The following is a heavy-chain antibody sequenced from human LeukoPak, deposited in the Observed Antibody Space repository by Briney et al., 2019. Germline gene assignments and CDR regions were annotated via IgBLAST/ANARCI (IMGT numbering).Heavy chain of an antibody. V-gene: IGHV4-39*01. CDR2: IYYSEST. CDR3: ARRPNWNYSNWFDP. J-gene: IGHJ5*02. D-gene: IGHD1-7*01. Sequence: SETLSLTCTVSGASISSSSYYWGWIRQPPGKGLEWIGNIYYSESTYYNPSLKSRVTMSIDTSRNQFSLKLRSVTAADTAVYYCARRPNWNYSNWFDPWGQGTLVTVSS. CDR1: GASISSSSYY.